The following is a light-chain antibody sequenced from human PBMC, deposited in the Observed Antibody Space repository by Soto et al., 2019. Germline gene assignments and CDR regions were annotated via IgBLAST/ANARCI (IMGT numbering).Light chain of an antibody. Sequence: EIVMTQSPATLSVSPGERATLSCRASQSVSSNLAWYQQKPGQAPRLLIYGASTRATGIPARFSGSGSGTEFPLPISSLQSEDFEVYYCQQYNNWPYTFGQGTKLEIK. CDR3: QQYNNWPYT. CDR1: QSVSSN. J-gene: IGKJ2*01. V-gene: IGKV3-15*01. CDR2: GAS.